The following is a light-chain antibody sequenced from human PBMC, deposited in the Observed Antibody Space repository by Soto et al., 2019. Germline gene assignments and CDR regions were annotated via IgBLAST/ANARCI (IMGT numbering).Light chain of an antibody. V-gene: IGLV2-23*01. Sequence: QSVLTQPASVSVSPGPSITISCTGTSSDVGSHNLVSWYQQHPGKAPKIIISEDSKRPSGISNRFSGSKSGNTASLTISGLQAEDEADYYCCSYASGSTWVFGGGTKATVL. J-gene: IGLJ3*02. CDR1: SSDVGSHNL. CDR2: EDS. CDR3: CSYASGSTWV.